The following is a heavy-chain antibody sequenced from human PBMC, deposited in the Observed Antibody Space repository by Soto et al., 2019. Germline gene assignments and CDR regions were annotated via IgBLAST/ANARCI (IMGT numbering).Heavy chain of an antibody. Sequence: QVQLVESGGGVVQPGRSLRLSCAASGFTFSSYAMHWVRQAPGKGLEWVAVISYDGSNKYYADSVKGRFTISRDNSKNTLYLQMNSLRAEDTAVYYCARDGIYYWGQGTLVTVSS. V-gene: IGHV3-30-3*01. J-gene: IGHJ4*02. CDR3: ARDGIYY. D-gene: IGHD1-20*01. CDR1: GFTFSSYA. CDR2: ISYDGSNK.